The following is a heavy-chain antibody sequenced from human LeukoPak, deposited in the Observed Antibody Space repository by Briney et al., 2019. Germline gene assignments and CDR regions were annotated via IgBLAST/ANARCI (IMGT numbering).Heavy chain of an antibody. Sequence: GASLQISCKTSGYIFTTYWIGWVRQLPGKGLEWMGILYPGDSDTRYSPSFQGQVTISADRSISTAYLQWSSLKASDSAMYYCARQSQGGSSKWYYFWGQGTLVTVSS. CDR1: GYIFTTYW. D-gene: IGHD6-13*01. J-gene: IGHJ4*02. V-gene: IGHV5-51*01. CDR3: ARQSQGGSSKWYYF. CDR2: LYPGDSDT.